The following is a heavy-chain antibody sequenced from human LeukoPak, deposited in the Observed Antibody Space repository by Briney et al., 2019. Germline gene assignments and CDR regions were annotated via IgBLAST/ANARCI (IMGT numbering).Heavy chain of an antibody. CDR1: LHTFRRHA. CDR2: LSGNGGST. CDR3: AKVGLVVAATPYFDC. J-gene: IGHJ4*02. V-gene: IGHV3-23*01. Sequence: PGGSVRLCCAACLHTFRRHAMIWVRQAPGKGLASVSALSGNGGSTDYADAVKDRFTVSRDNYKNTLYLQMNSLRAEDRHVYYFAKVGLVVAATPYFDCCGQGTLVTVSS. D-gene: IGHD2-15*01.